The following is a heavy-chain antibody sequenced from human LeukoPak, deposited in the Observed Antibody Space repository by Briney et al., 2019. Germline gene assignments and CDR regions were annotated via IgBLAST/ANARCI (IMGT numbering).Heavy chain of an antibody. CDR3: ARDGHYCSGGSSYFSGFDP. CDR1: GFTFSSYS. Sequence: GGALRLSCAASGFTFSSYSMNWVRQAPGKGLEGVSSISSSSSYIYYADSVKGRFTISRDNAKNTLYLQMNSLRAEDTDVSYCARDGHYCSGGSSYFSGFDPWGQGTLVTVSS. D-gene: IGHD2-15*01. V-gene: IGHV3-21*01. J-gene: IGHJ5*02. CDR2: ISSSSSYI.